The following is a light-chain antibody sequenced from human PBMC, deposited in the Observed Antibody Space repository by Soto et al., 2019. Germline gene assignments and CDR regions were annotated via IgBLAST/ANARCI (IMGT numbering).Light chain of an antibody. CDR2: EVS. CDR1: SSDVGAYNY. CDR3: SSYTSSSTWL. V-gene: IGLV2-14*03. Sequence: QSALTQPASVSGSPGQSITISCTGTSSDVGAYNYVSWYQQHPGKAPKLMIYEVSNRPSGVSNRFSGSKSANTASLTISGLQAGDEADYYCSSYTSSSTWLFGGGTKLTAL. J-gene: IGLJ3*02.